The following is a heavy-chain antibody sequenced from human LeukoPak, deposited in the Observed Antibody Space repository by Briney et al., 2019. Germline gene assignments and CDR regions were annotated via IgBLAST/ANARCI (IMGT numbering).Heavy chain of an antibody. D-gene: IGHD3-22*01. CDR3: AKGTYYYDSSGYPDY. Sequence: PGGSLRLSCAASGNYWMHWVRQAPGKGLEWVAVISYDGSNKYYADSVKSRFTISRDNSKNTLYLQMNSLRAEDTAVYYCAKGTYYYDSSGYPDYWGQGTLVTVSS. CDR2: ISYDGSNK. J-gene: IGHJ4*02. V-gene: IGHV3-30*18. CDR1: GNYW.